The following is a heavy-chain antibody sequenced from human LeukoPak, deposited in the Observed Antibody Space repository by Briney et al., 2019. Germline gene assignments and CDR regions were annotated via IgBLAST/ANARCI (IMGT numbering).Heavy chain of an antibody. CDR3: ARETYSTHAFDI. CDR2: ISWNSGSI. Sequence: GGSLRLSCAASGFTFDDYAMHRVRQAPGKGLEWASGISWNSGSIGYADSVKGRFTISRDNAKNSLYLQMNSLRAEDTALYYCARETYSTHAFDIWGQGTMVTVSS. CDR1: GFTFDDYA. D-gene: IGHD1-26*01. J-gene: IGHJ3*02. V-gene: IGHV3-9*01.